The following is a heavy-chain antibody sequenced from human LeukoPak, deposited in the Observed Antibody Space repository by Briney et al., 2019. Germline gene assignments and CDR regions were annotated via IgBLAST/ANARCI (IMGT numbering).Heavy chain of an antibody. J-gene: IGHJ4*02. Sequence: GRFLRLSCAASGFTFSSYGMHWVRQAPGKGLEWVAVISYDGSNKYYADSVKGRFTISRDNSKNTLYLQMNSLRAEDTAVYYCAKDLGYSYGSFDYWGQGTLVTVSS. D-gene: IGHD5-18*01. V-gene: IGHV3-30*18. CDR3: AKDLGYSYGSFDY. CDR1: GFTFSSYG. CDR2: ISYDGSNK.